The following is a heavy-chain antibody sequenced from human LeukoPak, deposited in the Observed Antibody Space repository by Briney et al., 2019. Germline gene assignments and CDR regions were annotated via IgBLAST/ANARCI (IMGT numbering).Heavy chain of an antibody. Sequence: NSSETLSLTCTVSGGSISSYYWSWIRQPAGKGLEWIGRIYTSGSTNYNPSLKSRATMSVDTSKNQFSLKLSSVTAADTAVYYCARVPYFYDRSGYYYYFDYWGQGTLVTVSS. D-gene: IGHD3-22*01. J-gene: IGHJ4*02. CDR3: ARVPYFYDRSGYYYYFDY. CDR2: IYTSGST. V-gene: IGHV4-4*07. CDR1: GGSISSYY.